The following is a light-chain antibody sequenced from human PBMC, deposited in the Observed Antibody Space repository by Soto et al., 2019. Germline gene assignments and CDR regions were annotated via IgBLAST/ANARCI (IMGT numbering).Light chain of an antibody. CDR1: QSVSST. CDR3: QQYGSSPRT. V-gene: IGKV3-20*01. Sequence: EIVLTQSPATLSLSPGERATLSCRASQSVSSTLAWYQQKPGQAPGLLIHGTFTRATGIPARFSGSGSGTDITLTIATLEPEDFAVYYCQQYGSSPRTFGLGTKVDIK. CDR2: GTF. J-gene: IGKJ1*01.